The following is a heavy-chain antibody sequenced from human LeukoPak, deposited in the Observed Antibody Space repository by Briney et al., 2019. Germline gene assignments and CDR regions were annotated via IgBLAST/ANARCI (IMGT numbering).Heavy chain of an antibody. D-gene: IGHD5-18*01. J-gene: IGHJ4*02. CDR2: ISYDGSNQ. V-gene: IGHV3-30*18. Sequence: GGSLRLSCAASGFTFSGYGMHWVRQTPGKGLEWVAVISYDGSNQYYADSVKGRFTISRDNSKNTMYLQMNSLRAEDTAMYYCAKGSGYGTDYWGQGTLVTASS. CDR3: AKGSGYGTDY. CDR1: GFTFSGYG.